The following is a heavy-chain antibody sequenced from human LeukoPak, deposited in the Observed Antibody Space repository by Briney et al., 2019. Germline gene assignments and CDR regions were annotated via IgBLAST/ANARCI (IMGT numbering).Heavy chain of an antibody. D-gene: IGHD6-13*01. V-gene: IGHV3-7*01. Sequence: GGSLRLSCAASGFTFSSYWMSWVRQAPGKGLEWVANIKQDGSEKYYVDSVKGRFTIPRDNAKNSLYLQMNSLRAEDTAVYYCARVVIAAAGRNWFDPWGQGTLVTVSS. CDR1: GFTFSSYW. CDR2: IKQDGSEK. CDR3: ARVVIAAAGRNWFDP. J-gene: IGHJ5*02.